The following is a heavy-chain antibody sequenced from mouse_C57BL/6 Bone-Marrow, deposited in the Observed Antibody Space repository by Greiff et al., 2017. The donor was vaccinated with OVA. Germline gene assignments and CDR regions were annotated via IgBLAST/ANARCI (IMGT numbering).Heavy chain of an antibody. Sequence: VQGVESGPGLVAPSQSLSITCTVSGFSLTSYAISWVRQPPGKGLEWLGVIWTGGGTNYNSALKSRLSISKDNSKSQVFLKMNSLQTDDTARYYCARNRATGVPGYFDYWGQGTTLTVSS. J-gene: IGHJ2*01. CDR2: IWTGGGT. CDR1: GFSLTSYA. V-gene: IGHV2-9-1*01. D-gene: IGHD1-1*01. CDR3: ARNRATGVPGYFDY.